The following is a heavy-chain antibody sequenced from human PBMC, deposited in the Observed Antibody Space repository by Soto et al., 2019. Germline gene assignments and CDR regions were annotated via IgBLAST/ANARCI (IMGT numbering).Heavy chain of an antibody. D-gene: IGHD6-13*01. CDR3: TRSRGAAAGIVASGINWFDP. V-gene: IGHV1-2*02. CDR1: GYMFTGYY. CDR2: INPDSGDT. J-gene: IGHJ5*02. Sequence: ASVKVSCKASGYMFTGYYIHWVRQAPGQGLEWMGWINPDSGDTNYAQRFQGRVTMTRDTSISTAYMELSRLRSDDTAVFYCTRSRGAAAGIVASGINWFDPWGQGTLVTVS.